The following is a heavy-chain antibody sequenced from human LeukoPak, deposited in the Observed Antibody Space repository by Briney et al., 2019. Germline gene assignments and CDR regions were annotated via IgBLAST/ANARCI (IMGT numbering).Heavy chain of an antibody. CDR1: GGSFSGYY. Sequence: SETLSLTCAVYGGSFSGYYWSWIRQPPGKGLEWIGEINHSGSTNYNPSLKSRVTISVDTSKNQFSLKLSSVTAADTAVYYCARGGKQWLSPYYHYGMDVWGKGTTVTVSS. J-gene: IGHJ6*04. V-gene: IGHV4-34*01. D-gene: IGHD6-19*01. CDR2: INHSGST. CDR3: ARGGKQWLSPYYHYGMDV.